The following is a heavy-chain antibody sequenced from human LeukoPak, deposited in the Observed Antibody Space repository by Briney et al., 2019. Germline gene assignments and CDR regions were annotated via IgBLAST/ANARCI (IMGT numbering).Heavy chain of an antibody. Sequence: PGESLRLSCAASGFTFSSYAMSWVRQAPGKGLEWVSAISGSGGSTYYADSVKGRFTISRDNSKNTLYLQMNSLRAEDTAVYYCALMNYYDSSGLDYWGQGTLVTVSS. D-gene: IGHD3-22*01. CDR3: ALMNYYDSSGLDY. J-gene: IGHJ4*02. CDR2: ISGSGGST. CDR1: GFTFSSYA. V-gene: IGHV3-23*01.